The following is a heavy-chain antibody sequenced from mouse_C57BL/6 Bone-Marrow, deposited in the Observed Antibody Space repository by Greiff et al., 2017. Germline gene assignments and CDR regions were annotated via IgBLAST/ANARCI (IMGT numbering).Heavy chain of an antibody. D-gene: IGHD1-1*01. J-gene: IGHJ2*01. CDR1: GYTFTSYW. Sequence: VQLQQPGAELVKPGASVKLSCKASGYTFTSYWMHWVKQRPGQGLEWIGMIHPNSGSTNYNEKFKSKATLTVDKSSSTAYMQLSSLTSEDSAVYYCASITTVLEVDYWGQGTTLTVSS. CDR3: ASITTVLEVDY. V-gene: IGHV1-64*01. CDR2: IHPNSGST.